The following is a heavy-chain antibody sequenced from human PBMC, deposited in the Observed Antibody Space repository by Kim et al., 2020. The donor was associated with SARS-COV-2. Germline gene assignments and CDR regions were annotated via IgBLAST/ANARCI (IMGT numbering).Heavy chain of an antibody. J-gene: IGHJ4*02. Sequence: TTYYADSVRGRFTISRDKSKNTVHLQMNSLRAGDTAVYYWAKGGGYYFDYWGQGTLVTVSS. CDR2: TT. D-gene: IGHD3-16*01. CDR3: AKGGGYYFDY. V-gene: IGHV3-23*01.